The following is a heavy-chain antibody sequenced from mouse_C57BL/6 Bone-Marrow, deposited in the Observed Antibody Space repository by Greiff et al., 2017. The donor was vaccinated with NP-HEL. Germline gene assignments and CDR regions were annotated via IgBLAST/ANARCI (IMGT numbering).Heavy chain of an antibody. J-gene: IGHJ2*01. CDR1: GSTFSSYG. Sequence: EVHLVESGGDLVKPGGSLKLSCAASGSTFSSYGMSWVRQTPDKRLEWVATISSGGSYTYYPDSVKGRFTISRDNAKNTLYLQMSSLKSEDTAMYYCARHYYSNYFDYWGQGTTLTVSS. CDR2: ISSGGSYT. D-gene: IGHD2-5*01. CDR3: ARHYYSNYFDY. V-gene: IGHV5-6*01.